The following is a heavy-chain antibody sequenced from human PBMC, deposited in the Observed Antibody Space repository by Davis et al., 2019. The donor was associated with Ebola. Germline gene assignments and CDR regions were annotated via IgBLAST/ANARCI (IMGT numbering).Heavy chain of an antibody. Sequence: ASVKVSCKASGYTFTSYGISWVRQATGQGLEWMGRMNPNSGNTGYAQKFQGRVTMTRENSMSTAYMELSSLRSEDTAVYFCARGGVAYSDLDYWGQGTLVAVSS. V-gene: IGHV1-8*02. J-gene: IGHJ4*02. CDR3: ARGGVAYSDLDY. CDR1: GYTFTSYG. CDR2: MNPNSGNT. D-gene: IGHD2-21*01.